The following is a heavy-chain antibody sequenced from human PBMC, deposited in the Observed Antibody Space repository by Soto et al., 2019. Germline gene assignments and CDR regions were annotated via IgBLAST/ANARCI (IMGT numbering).Heavy chain of an antibody. CDR3: ARKSIAAPYYYYGMDV. D-gene: IGHD6-6*01. Sequence: KPSETLSLTCAVYGGSFSGYYWSWIRQPPGKGLEWIGEINHSGSTNYNPSLKSRVTISVDTSKNQFSLKLSSVTAADTAVYYCARKSIAAPYYYYGMDVWGQGTTVTVSS. J-gene: IGHJ6*02. V-gene: IGHV4-34*01. CDR1: GGSFSGYY. CDR2: INHSGST.